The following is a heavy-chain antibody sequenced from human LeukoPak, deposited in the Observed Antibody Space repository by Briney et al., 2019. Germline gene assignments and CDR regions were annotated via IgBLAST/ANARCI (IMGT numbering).Heavy chain of an antibody. V-gene: IGHV3-11*01. CDR2: INRRWSTI. D-gene: IGHD2-21*01. CDR3: ARHGGYCGGECYPGYYFDY. CDR1: VFTYKDYY. J-gene: IGHJ4*02. Sequence: PGVSLRLSCAASVFTYKDYYMTGIPRAPGRGGEGVSYINRRWSTIYCPHSVKGLFTISKDNPKTSLFLQMNSLKASETAMYYCARHGGYCGGECYPGYYFDYWGQGKLVTVSS.